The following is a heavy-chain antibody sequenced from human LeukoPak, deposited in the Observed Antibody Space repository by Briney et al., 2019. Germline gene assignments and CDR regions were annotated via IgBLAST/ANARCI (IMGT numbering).Heavy chain of an antibody. Sequence: GSLRLSCAASGFTFNSYWMSWVRQAPGKGLEWVANIKQDGNEKYYVDSVKGRFTISRDNAKNSLYLQMNSLRAEDTAVYYCARDLRGSGWYMDYWGQGALVTVSS. D-gene: IGHD6-19*01. V-gene: IGHV3-7*03. CDR2: IKQDGNEK. J-gene: IGHJ4*02. CDR3: ARDLRGSGWYMDY. CDR1: GFTFNSYW.